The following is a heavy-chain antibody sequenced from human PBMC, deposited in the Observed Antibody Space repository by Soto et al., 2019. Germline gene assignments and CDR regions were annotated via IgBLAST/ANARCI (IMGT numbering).Heavy chain of an antibody. CDR3: SRVGCSNSKCYTRGMDV. CDR1: GGSISGYY. J-gene: IGHJ6*02. D-gene: IGHD2-2*01. V-gene: IGHV4-4*07. Sequence: TLSLTCTVSGGSISGYYWSWVRQPAGKGLEWVGRIYSDGTTNYSPSLKSRVTMSLDTSKDQFSLHLNSVTAADTAVYYCSRVGCSNSKCYTRGMDVWGQGTTVTVS. CDR2: IYSDGTT.